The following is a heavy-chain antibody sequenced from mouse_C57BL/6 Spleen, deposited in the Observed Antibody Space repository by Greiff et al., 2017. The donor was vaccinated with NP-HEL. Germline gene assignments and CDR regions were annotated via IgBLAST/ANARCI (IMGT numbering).Heavy chain of an antibody. D-gene: IGHD2-4*01. CDR3: ARFMGSFDYGRSYAMDY. CDR1: GYTFTGYW. J-gene: IGHJ4*01. CDR2: ILPGSGST. V-gene: IGHV1-9*01. Sequence: QVQLQQSGAELMKPGASVKLSCKATGYTFTGYWIEWVKQRPGHGLEWIGEILPGSGSTNYNEKFKGKATFTADTSSNTAYMQLSSLTTEDSAIYYCARFMGSFDYGRSYAMDYWGQGTSVTVSS.